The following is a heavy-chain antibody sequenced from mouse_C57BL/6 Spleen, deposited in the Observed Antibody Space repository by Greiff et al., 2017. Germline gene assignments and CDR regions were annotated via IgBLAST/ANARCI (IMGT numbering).Heavy chain of an antibody. V-gene: IGHV5-17*01. CDR3: ARGTTVVGAMDY. Sequence: EVMLVEPGGGLVKPGGSLKLSCAASGFTFSDYGMHWVRQAPEKGLEWVAYISSGSSTTYYADTVKGRFTISRDNAKNTLFLQMTSLRSEDTAMYCCARGTTVVGAMDYWGQGTSVTVSS. CDR1: GFTFSDYG. J-gene: IGHJ4*01. CDR2: ISSGSSTT. D-gene: IGHD1-1*01.